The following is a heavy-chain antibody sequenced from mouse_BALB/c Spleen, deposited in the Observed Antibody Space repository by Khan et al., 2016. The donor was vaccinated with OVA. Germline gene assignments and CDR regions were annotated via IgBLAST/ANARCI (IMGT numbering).Heavy chain of an antibody. CDR1: GYAFTDYL. J-gene: IGHJ3*01. CDR3: SRSGYGFGAY. CDR2: INPGSGDI. Sequence: QIQLVQSGAELVRPGTSVQVSCKASGYAFTDYLIEWLQQRPGQGLEWIGVINPGSGDIPYNEKFMDKATLTADKSSSTAYMPLTSLTSDDSAVYFCSRSGYGFGAYWGPGTLVTVSA. D-gene: IGHD3-2*02. V-gene: IGHV1-54*03.